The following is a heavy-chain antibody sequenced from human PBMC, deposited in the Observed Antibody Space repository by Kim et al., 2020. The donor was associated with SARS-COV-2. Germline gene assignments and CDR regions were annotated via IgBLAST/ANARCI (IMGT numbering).Heavy chain of an antibody. CDR3: ACGYNFDY. Sequence: YSGNTNYNPSLTSRVTISGDTSKNQVSLRLTSVTPADTAVYYCACGYNFDYWGQGTLVTVSS. D-gene: IGHD1-1*01. J-gene: IGHJ4*02. V-gene: IGHV4-59*09. CDR2: YSGNT.